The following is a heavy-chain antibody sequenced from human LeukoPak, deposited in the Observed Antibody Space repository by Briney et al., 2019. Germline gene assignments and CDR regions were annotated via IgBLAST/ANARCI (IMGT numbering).Heavy chain of an antibody. CDR1: GFTFSSYG. D-gene: IGHD2-2*01. CDR2: IRSDGSIK. V-gene: IGHV3-30*02. J-gene: IGHJ6*03. Sequence: GGSLRLSCAASGFTFSSYGMHWVRQAPGKGLEWVAFIRSDGSIKYYTESLKGRFTISRDNFKNTLYLQMNSLRAEDTAVYYCAKVTEGYCSSTSCQTYYYYYYMDVWGKGTTVTVSS. CDR3: AKVTEGYCSSTSCQTYYYYYYMDV.